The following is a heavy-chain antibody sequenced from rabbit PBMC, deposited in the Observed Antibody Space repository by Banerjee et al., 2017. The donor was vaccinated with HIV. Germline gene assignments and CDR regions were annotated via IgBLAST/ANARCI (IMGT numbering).Heavy chain of an antibody. J-gene: IGHJ6*01. CDR1: GFSFSSDYY. Sequence: QSLEESEGDLVKPGASLTLTCTASGFSFSSDYYMCRVRQAPGKGLEWIGYIDPIFGSTYYASWVNGRFTISSHNAQNTLYLQLNSLTAADTATYFCARDLYAGYAGYGYPSYGMDLWGPGTLVTVS. CDR2: IDPIFGST. V-gene: IGHV1S40*01. CDR3: ARDLYAGYAGYGYPSYGMDL. D-gene: IGHD6-1*01.